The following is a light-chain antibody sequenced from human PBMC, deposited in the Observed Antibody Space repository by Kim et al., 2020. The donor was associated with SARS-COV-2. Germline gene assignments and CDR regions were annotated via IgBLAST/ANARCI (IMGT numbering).Light chain of an antibody. J-gene: IGLJ1*01. Sequence: GQSITISCTGTSSDVGGYNYVSWYQQHPGKAPKLMIYDVSNRPSGVSNRFSGSKSCNTASLTISGLQAEDEADYYCSSYTSSSTYVFGTGTKVTVL. CDR2: DVS. V-gene: IGLV2-14*03. CDR1: SSDVGGYNY. CDR3: SSYTSSSTYV.